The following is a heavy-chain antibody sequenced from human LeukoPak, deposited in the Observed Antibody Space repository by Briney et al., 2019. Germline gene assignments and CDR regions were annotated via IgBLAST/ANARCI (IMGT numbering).Heavy chain of an antibody. D-gene: IGHD3-22*01. CDR1: GGTFSTYS. CDR2: VIPIFGTP. V-gene: IGHV1-69*13. CDR3: ARGDSSGNFDY. J-gene: IGHJ4*02. Sequence: ASVKVSCEASGGTFSTYSISWVRQAPGQGLEWMGGVIPIFGTPNYAQKFQGRVTITADGSTSTAYMELSSLRFDDTAVYYCARGDSSGNFDYWGQGTLVTVSS.